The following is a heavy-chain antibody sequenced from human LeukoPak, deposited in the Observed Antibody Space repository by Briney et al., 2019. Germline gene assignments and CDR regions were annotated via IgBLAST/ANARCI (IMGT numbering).Heavy chain of an antibody. V-gene: IGHV1-18*01. Sequence: ASVKVSCKASGYAFNSYGISWVRQAPGQGLEWMGWISVYNGNINYGQKFQGRVTMTTDTSTTTAYMEMRSLTSDDTAMYYCAREKNYDYVWGSYRCYAFDIWGQGTMVTVSS. D-gene: IGHD3-16*02. J-gene: IGHJ3*02. CDR2: ISVYNGNI. CDR3: AREKNYDYVWGSYRCYAFDI. CDR1: GYAFNSYG.